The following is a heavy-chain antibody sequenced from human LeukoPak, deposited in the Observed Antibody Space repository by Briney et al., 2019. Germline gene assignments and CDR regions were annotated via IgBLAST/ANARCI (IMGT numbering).Heavy chain of an antibody. Sequence: PGGSLRLSCAGSGFSFSSYAMHWVRRAPGKGLEWISAISATGGSTHYADSVKGRFTISRDNPKNTLYLQMNSLRAEDTAVYYCARNAYYYGSGSSTTDYWGQGTLVTVSS. CDR1: GFSFSSYA. J-gene: IGHJ4*02. V-gene: IGHV3-23*01. CDR3: ARNAYYYGSGSSTTDY. CDR2: ISATGGST. D-gene: IGHD3-10*01.